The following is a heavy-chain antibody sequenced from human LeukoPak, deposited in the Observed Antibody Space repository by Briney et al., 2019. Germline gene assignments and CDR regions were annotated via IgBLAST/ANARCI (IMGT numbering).Heavy chain of an antibody. CDR3: VNDYGHYVRKFDY. CDR2: ISSNGGST. Sequence: GGSLRLSCSASGFTFSTYVMHWVRQALGKGLEYVSGISSNGGSTSYADSLKGRFTTSRDNSKKTVYLQMSSLRVEDTAVYYCVNDYGHYVRKFDYWGQGTLVTASA. J-gene: IGHJ4*02. D-gene: IGHD4-17*01. CDR1: GFTFSTYV. V-gene: IGHV3-64D*09.